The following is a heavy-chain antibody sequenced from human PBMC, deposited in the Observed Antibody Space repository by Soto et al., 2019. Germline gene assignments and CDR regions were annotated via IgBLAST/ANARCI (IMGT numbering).Heavy chain of an antibody. CDR1: GDSVSSNRAA. CDR2: TYYRSKWYN. V-gene: IGHV6-1*01. Sequence: SQTLSLTCDISGDSVSSNRAAWNWIRQSPSRGLEWLGRTYYRSKWYNDYAVSVKSRITINPDTSKNQFSLQLNSVTPEDTAVYYCARDEYQLLNYYYYGMDVWGQGTTVTVSS. J-gene: IGHJ6*02. D-gene: IGHD2-2*01. CDR3: ARDEYQLLNYYYYGMDV.